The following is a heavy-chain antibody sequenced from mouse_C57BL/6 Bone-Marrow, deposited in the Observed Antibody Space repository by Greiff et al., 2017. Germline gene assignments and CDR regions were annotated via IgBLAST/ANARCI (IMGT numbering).Heavy chain of an antibody. V-gene: IGHV1-50*01. CDR2: IDPCDSDT. Sequence: HVQMKQPGAELVKPGASVKMSCKASGYTFTRYCMTWVKNRPGQGLEWIGEIDPCDSDTNYKQKCKGKATLTVDTSSSTAYMQLSSLTSEDSAVYYCARSLLTDFDYWGQGTTLTVSS. CDR1: GYTFTRYC. CDR3: ARSLLTDFDY. D-gene: IGHD4-1*01. J-gene: IGHJ2*01.